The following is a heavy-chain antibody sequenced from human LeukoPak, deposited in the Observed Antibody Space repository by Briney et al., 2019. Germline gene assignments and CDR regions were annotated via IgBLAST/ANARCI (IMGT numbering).Heavy chain of an antibody. V-gene: IGHV3-53*01. J-gene: IGHJ4*02. Sequence: GGSLRLSCAASGFTVGSNYMSWVRQARGQGLEWVSVIYSGGSTYYADSVKGRFTISRDNSKNTIYLQMNSLRAEDTALYYCAKAAAAPGFDFWGQGTLVTVSS. D-gene: IGHD6-13*01. CDR1: GFTVGSNY. CDR3: AKAAAAPGFDF. CDR2: IYSGGST.